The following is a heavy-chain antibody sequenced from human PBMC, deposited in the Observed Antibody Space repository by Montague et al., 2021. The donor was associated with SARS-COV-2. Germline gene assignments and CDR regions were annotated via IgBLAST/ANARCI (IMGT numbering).Heavy chain of an antibody. CDR3: ARHSGGSEVAGLDY. J-gene: IGHJ4*02. D-gene: IGHD6-19*01. CDR1: GNSLSNSRYF. CDR2: FYFGGKF. V-gene: IGHV4-39*01. Sequence: SETLSLTCSVSGNSLSNSRYFWGWIRQPPRKGLEWIGIFYFGGKFLYNSSLESRVTISVYTSKNQFSLQLSSVTASDTAVYYCARHSGGSEVAGLDYWGQGILVTVSS.